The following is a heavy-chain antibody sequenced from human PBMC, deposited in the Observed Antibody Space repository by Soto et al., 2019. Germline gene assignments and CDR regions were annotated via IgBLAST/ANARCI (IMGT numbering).Heavy chain of an antibody. Sequence: GGSLRLSCAASGFTFSSFAMSWVRQAPGKGLEWVSAISGSGGSTYYADSVKGRFTISRDNSKNTLYLQMNSLRAEDTAVYYCAKDRGYSYGYWVDWFDPWGQGTLVTVSS. CDR1: GFTFSSFA. V-gene: IGHV3-23*01. CDR3: AKDRGYSYGYWVDWFDP. CDR2: ISGSGGST. D-gene: IGHD5-18*01. J-gene: IGHJ5*02.